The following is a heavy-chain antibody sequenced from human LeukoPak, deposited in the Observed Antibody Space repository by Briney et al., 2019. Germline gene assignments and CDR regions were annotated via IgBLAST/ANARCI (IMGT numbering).Heavy chain of an antibody. J-gene: IGHJ5*02. CDR3: ARNSSGYAFDP. V-gene: IGHV4-39*01. Sequence: PSETLSLTCTVSGASISSSSYYWGWIRQPPGKGLEWIGSIYYSGSTYYHPSLKSRVTISIDTSKNQFSLNLNSVTAADTAVYYCARNSSGYAFDPWGQGTLVTVSS. CDR1: GASISSSSYY. CDR2: IYYSGST. D-gene: IGHD5-12*01.